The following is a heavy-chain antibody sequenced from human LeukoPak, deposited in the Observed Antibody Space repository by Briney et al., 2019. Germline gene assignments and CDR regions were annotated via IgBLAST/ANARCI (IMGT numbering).Heavy chain of an antibody. CDR3: TRYYDSSGYSV. CDR2: IRSKAYGGTT. CDR1: GFTFSSYW. J-gene: IGHJ6*02. D-gene: IGHD3-22*01. V-gene: IGHV3-49*04. Sequence: PGGSLRLSCAASGFTFSSYWMSWVRQAPGKGLEWVGFIRSKAYGGTTEYAASVKGRFTISRGDSKSIAYLQMNSLKTEDTAVYYCTRYYDSSGYSVWGQGTTVTVSS.